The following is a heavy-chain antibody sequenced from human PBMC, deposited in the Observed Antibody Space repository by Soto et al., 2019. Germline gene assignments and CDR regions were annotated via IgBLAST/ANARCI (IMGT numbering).Heavy chain of an antibody. Sequence: EVQLVESGGGLVQPGGSLRLSCAASGFTFSDYWIHWVRQAPGKGLLWVSRIKVDGSSANYAESVKGRFTISRDNARDTVYLQMNSLRAEDTAVYYCASGVNGNNGIDVWGPGTMVTVSS. CDR3: ASGVNGNNGIDV. CDR2: IKVDGSSA. V-gene: IGHV3-74*01. J-gene: IGHJ3*01. D-gene: IGHD2-8*01. CDR1: GFTFSDYW.